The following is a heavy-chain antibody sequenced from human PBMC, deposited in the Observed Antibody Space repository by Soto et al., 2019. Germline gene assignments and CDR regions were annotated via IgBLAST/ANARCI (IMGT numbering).Heavy chain of an antibody. CDR3: ARDPIGGGAPYYFDY. V-gene: IGHV1-2*02. CDR2: INPKTGDT. Sequence: ASVKVSCKASGCTFTGYYLYWVRQAPGQGPEWLGGINPKTGDTNQAQKFQGRVTMTRDMSLTTAYMELHRLTSDDTAVYYCARDPIGGGAPYYFDYWGQGSQVTVSS. D-gene: IGHD3-16*01. J-gene: IGHJ4*02. CDR1: GCTFTGYY.